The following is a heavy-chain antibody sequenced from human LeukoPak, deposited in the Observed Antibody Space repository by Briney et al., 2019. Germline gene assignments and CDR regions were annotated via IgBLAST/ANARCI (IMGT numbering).Heavy chain of an antibody. D-gene: IGHD3-10*01. J-gene: IGHJ5*02. Sequence: SQTLSLTCTVSGGSISSGDYYWSWIRQPPGTGLEWIGYIYYSGSTYYNPSLKSRVTISVDTSKNQFSLKLSSVTAADTAVYYCARRMSMVRGVIITRWFDPWGQGTLVTVSS. CDR2: IYYSGST. CDR3: ARRMSMVRGVIITRWFDP. CDR1: GGSISSGDYY. V-gene: IGHV4-30-4*01.